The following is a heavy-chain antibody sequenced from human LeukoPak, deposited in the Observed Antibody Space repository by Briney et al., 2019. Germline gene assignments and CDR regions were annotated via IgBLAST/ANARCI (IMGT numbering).Heavy chain of an antibody. CDR2: INWNSGSI. V-gene: IGHV3-9*01. Sequence: SLRLSCAASGFTFDDYAMHWVRQAPGKGLEWVSGINWNSGSIDSADSVKGRFTISRDNAVNSLYLQMNSLRAEDTALYYCAKGYCISTKCFFDYWGQGTLVTVSS. J-gene: IGHJ4*02. CDR3: AKGYCISTKCFFDY. CDR1: GFTFDDYA. D-gene: IGHD2-2*01.